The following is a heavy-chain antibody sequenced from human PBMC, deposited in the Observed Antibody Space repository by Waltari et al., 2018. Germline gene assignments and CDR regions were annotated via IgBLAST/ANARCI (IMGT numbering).Heavy chain of an antibody. CDR1: GGSISSSSYY. V-gene: IGHV4-39*07. D-gene: IGHD4-17*01. CDR3: GGEQDYGDFGVIYNFDY. J-gene: IGHJ4*02. Sequence: QLQLQESGPGLVKPSETLSLTCTVSGGSISSSSYYWGWIRQPPGKGLEWIGSIYYSGATSTNPSPKSGVTVSVDSARTQFSLKLSSGTAADTAGNYWGGEQDYGDFGVIYNFDYWGQGTLSTVGS. CDR2: IYYSGAT.